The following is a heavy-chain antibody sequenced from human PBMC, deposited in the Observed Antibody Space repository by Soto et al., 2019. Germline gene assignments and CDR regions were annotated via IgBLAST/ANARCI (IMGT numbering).Heavy chain of an antibody. V-gene: IGHV4-34*01. CDR1: GASFSPYH. CDR2: VNLSGNT. Sequence: SEALSLTCAIYGASFSPYHWSWIRQSPGKGLEWIGEVNLSGNTYYNPSFKTRVTMSVDASKNQFSLKMGSLTAADTAIYYCARSPTFYNYVWGNSTYWGQGALVTVSS. J-gene: IGHJ4*02. CDR3: ARSPTFYNYVWGNSTY. D-gene: IGHD3-16*01.